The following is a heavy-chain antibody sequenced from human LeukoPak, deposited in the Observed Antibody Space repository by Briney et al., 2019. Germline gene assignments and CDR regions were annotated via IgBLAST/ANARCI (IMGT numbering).Heavy chain of an antibody. CDR2: IKEDGSEK. CDR3: ASGYYSGWYIPYY. J-gene: IGHJ4*02. Sequence: PGGSLRLSCAASGFTFSTSWMIWVRQAPGKGLEWVANIKEDGSEKYYVDSVKGRFTISRDNAKNSLYLQMNSLRAEGTAVYYRASGYYSGWYIPYYWGQGTLVTVSS. D-gene: IGHD6-19*01. V-gene: IGHV3-7*01. CDR1: GFTFSTSW.